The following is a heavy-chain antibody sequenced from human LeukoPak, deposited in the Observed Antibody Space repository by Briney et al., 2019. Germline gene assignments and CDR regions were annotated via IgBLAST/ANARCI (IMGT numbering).Heavy chain of an antibody. V-gene: IGHV4-34*01. CDR1: GGSFSGYF. Sequence: SETLSLTCAVYGGSFSGYFWSWIRQPPGKGLEWIGEINHSGSTNYNPSLKSRVTISVDTSKNQFSLKLNSVTAADTAVYYCARHSLSRQHIVVVTAVHWYFDLWGRGTLVTVSS. CDR3: ARHSLSRQHIVVVTAVHWYFDL. J-gene: IGHJ2*01. CDR2: INHSGST. D-gene: IGHD2-21*02.